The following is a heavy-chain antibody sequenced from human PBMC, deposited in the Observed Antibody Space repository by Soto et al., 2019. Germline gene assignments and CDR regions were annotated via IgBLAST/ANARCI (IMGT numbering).Heavy chain of an antibody. V-gene: IGHV3-23*01. J-gene: IGHJ6*03. CDR1: GFTFSSYA. CDR3: AKVIDCSSTSCYFRNFYYYYYMDV. D-gene: IGHD2-2*01. Sequence: GGSLRLSCAASGFTFSSYAMSWVRQAPGKGLEWVSAISGSGGSTYYADSVKGRFTISRDNSKNTLYLQMNSLRAEDTAVYYCAKVIDCSSTSCYFRNFYYYYYMDVWGKGTTVTVSS. CDR2: ISGSGGST.